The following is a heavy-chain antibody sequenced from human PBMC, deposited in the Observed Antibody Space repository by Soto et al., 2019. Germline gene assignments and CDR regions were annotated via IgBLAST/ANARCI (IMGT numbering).Heavy chain of an antibody. Sequence: GGSLRLSCAASGFTNYAMSWVRQAPGKGLEWLSTISGGGSNTFYADSVRGRFTISRDNSKNTLYLQMNTLRAEDTAVYYCARGAGTVATINFDYWGQGTLVTVSS. J-gene: IGHJ4*02. D-gene: IGHD5-12*01. V-gene: IGHV3-23*01. CDR2: ISGGGSNT. CDR1: GFTNYA. CDR3: ARGAGTVATINFDY.